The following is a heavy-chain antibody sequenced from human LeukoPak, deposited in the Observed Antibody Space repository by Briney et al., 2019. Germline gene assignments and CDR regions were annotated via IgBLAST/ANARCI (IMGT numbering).Heavy chain of an antibody. CDR1: GYSISSGYY. CDR3: ARTSHPADNWFDP. Sequence: SETPSLTCAVSGYSISSGYYWGWIRQPPGKGLEWIGSIYHSGSAYYNPSLKSRVTISVDTSKNQFSLKLSSVTAADTAVYYCARTSHPADNWFDPWGQGTLVTVSS. CDR2: IYHSGSA. J-gene: IGHJ5*02. D-gene: IGHD6-25*01. V-gene: IGHV4-38-2*01.